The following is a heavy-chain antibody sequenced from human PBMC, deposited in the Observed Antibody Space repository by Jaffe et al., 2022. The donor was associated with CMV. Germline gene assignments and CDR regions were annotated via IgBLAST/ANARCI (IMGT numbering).Heavy chain of an antibody. J-gene: IGHJ4*02. D-gene: IGHD2-15*01. CDR2: IYWNDDK. CDR3: AHRPRGRWYGDHYFDY. V-gene: IGHV2-5*01. CDR1: GFSLSTSGVG. Sequence: QITLKESGPTLVKPTQTLTLTCTFSGFSLSTSGVGVGWIRQPPGKALEWLALIYWNDDKRYSPSLKSRLTITKDTSKNQVVLTMTNMDPVDTATYYCAHRPRGRWYGDHYFDYWGQGTLVTVSS.